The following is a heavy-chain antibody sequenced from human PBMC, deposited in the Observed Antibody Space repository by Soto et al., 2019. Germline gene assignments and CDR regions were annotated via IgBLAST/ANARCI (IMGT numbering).Heavy chain of an antibody. J-gene: IGHJ3*02. CDR2: IYSGGST. CDR3: ARLGSHPRAFDI. D-gene: IGHD3-10*01. V-gene: IGHV3-66*04. CDR1: GFTVSSNY. Sequence: PGGSLRLSCAASGFTVSSNYMSWVRQAPGKGLEWVSVIYSGGSTFYVDSVKGRFIISRDNSKNTVYLQMNSLRADDTAVYYCARLGSHPRAFDIWGQGTMVTVSS.